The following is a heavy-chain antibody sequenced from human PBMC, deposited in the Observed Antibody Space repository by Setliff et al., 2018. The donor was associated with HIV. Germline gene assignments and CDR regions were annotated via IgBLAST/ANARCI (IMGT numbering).Heavy chain of an antibody. V-gene: IGHV3-9*01. J-gene: IGHJ4*02. CDR1: GFTFSDYW. Sequence: HPGGSLRLSCATSGFTFSDYWMDWVRQTPGKGLEWVSGIAWHGGSLGYADSVKGRFAVSRDNVKKSLYLQMNTLRAEDTAVYYCVPESTTFLNWGPGTQVTVSS. CDR2: IAWHGGSL. D-gene: IGHD1-26*01. CDR3: VPESTTFLN.